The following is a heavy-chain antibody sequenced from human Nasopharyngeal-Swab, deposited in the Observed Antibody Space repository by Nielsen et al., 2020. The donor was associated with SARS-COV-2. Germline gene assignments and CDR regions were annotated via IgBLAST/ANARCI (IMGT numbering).Heavy chain of an antibody. D-gene: IGHD3-22*01. CDR1: GFTFSNYS. CDR2: ISSSTSYI. Sequence: GESLKISCAASGFTFSNYSMNWVRQAPGKGLEWVSSISSSTSYIYYADSVKGRFTISRDNSKNTLYLQMNSLRAEDTAVYYCASPPLDSSGYYYGFHYWGRGTLVTVSS. J-gene: IGHJ4*02. V-gene: IGHV3-21*01. CDR3: ASPPLDSSGYYYGFHY.